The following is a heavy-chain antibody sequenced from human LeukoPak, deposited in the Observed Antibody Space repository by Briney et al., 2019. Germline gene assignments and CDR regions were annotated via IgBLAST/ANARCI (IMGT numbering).Heavy chain of an antibody. CDR1: GFTFDGCA. J-gene: IGHJ4*02. CDR2: ISWNSGSI. V-gene: IGHV3-9*01. Sequence: GGSLRLSCAASGFTFDGCAMHWVRQAPGKGLEWVSGISWNSGSIGYADSVKGRFTISRDNAKNSLYLQMNSLRAEDTALYYCAKETSGSYSLDYWGQGTLVTVSS. CDR3: AKETSGSYSLDY. D-gene: IGHD3-10*01.